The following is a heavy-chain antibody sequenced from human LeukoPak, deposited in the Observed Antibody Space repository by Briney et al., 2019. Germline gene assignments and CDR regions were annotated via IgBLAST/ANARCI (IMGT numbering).Heavy chain of an antibody. CDR1: GGSFSGYY. J-gene: IGHJ4*02. V-gene: IGHV4-34*01. Sequence: SETLSLTCAVYGGSFSGYYWSWIRQPPGKGLEWMGEINHSGSTNYNPSLISRVTISVATSKIQFSLKLSSVTAADTAVYYCARVPYCSSTSCWGYFDYWGQGTLVTVCS. CDR2: INHSGST. CDR3: ARVPYCSSTSCWGYFDY. D-gene: IGHD2-2*01.